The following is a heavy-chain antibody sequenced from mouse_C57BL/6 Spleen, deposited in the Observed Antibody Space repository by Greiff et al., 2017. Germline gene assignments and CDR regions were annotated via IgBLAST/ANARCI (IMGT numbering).Heavy chain of an antibody. D-gene: IGHD2-4*01. J-gene: IGHJ2*01. Sequence: VKLQQSGAELVRPGASVKLSCKASGYTFTDYYINWVKQRPGQGLEWIARINPGSGNNYYNEKFKGKATLTAEKSSSTAYMQLSSLTSEDSSVYFCASIYDYDFGYWGQGTTLTDSS. CDR2: INPGSGNN. CDR3: ASIYDYDFGY. CDR1: GYTFTDYY. V-gene: IGHV1-76*01.